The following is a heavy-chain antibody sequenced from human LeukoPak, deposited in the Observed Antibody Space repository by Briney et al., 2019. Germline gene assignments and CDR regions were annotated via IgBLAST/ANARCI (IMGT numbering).Heavy chain of an antibody. D-gene: IGHD6-19*01. V-gene: IGHV1-69*01. CDR3: ARDSVAVAGTGLGY. Sequence: GSSVKVSCKASGGTFSSYAISWVRQAPGQGLEWMGGIIPIFGTANYAQKFQGRVTNTADESTSTAYMELSSLRSEDTAVYYCARDSVAVAGTGLGYWGQGTLVTVSS. J-gene: IGHJ4*02. CDR2: IIPIFGTA. CDR1: GGTFSSYA.